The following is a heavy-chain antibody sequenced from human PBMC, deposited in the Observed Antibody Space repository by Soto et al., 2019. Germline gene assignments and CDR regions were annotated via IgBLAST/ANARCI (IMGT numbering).Heavy chain of an antibody. V-gene: IGHV4-38-2*02. J-gene: IGHJ4*02. CDR1: GYSISSGYY. D-gene: IGHD2-21*02. Sequence: SETLSLTCPVSGYSISSGYYLGWILQPPRKGLEWIASISHHGSTYYNPSLKSRVTISLNTSKNQVSLKLSSVTAADTAVYYCARDNCGGDCHFDYWGQGILVTAPQ. CDR3: ARDNCGGDCHFDY. CDR2: ISHHGST.